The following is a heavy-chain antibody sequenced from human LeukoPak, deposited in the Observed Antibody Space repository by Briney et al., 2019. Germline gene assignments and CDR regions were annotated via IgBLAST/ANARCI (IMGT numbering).Heavy chain of an antibody. Sequence: SETLSLTCAVYAGSFSGYHWSWIRQPPGKVLEWVGEINHSGSTNSNPSLKSRITLSVDTSKNQFSLKLSSVTAADTAGYYFARGWYCGSQILEYWGQGTLVTVSS. V-gene: IGHV4-34*01. CDR2: INHSGST. CDR3: ARGWYCGSQILEY. CDR1: AGSFSGYH. D-gene: IGHD1-26*01. J-gene: IGHJ4*02.